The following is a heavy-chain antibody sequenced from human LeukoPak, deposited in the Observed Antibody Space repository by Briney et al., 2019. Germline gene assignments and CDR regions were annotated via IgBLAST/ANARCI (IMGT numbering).Heavy chain of an antibody. D-gene: IGHD5-12*01. Sequence: GGSLRLSCAASGFTFSSYGMHWVRQAPGKGLEWVAVISYDGSNKYYADSVKGRFTISRDNSKNTLYLQMNSLRAEDTAVYYCATEYSGYDYRVDYWGQGTLVTVSS. CDR1: GFTFSSYG. V-gene: IGHV3-30*03. CDR2: ISYDGSNK. CDR3: ATEYSGYDYRVDY. J-gene: IGHJ4*02.